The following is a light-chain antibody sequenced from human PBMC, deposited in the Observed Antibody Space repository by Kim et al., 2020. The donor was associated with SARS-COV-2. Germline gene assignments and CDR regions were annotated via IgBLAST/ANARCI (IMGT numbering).Light chain of an antibody. V-gene: IGLV2-14*03. Sequence: GQSLPISCAGTSSDISDYNSVPWYQQHPGKAPNLLIYGVSNRPSGVSNRFSGSKSGNTASLTISGLQAEDEADYYCSSYTGSNTLLFGGGTQLTVL. CDR3: SSYTGSNTLL. CDR1: SSDISDYNS. CDR2: GVS. J-gene: IGLJ2*01.